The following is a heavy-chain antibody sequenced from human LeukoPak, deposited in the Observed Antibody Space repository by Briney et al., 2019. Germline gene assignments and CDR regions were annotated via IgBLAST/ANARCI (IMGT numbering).Heavy chain of an antibody. J-gene: IGHJ4*02. CDR2: IYYSGST. CDR3: ARGLYIVVVVAADY. V-gene: IGHV4-59*08. Sequence: SETLSLTCTVSGGSISSYYWSWIRQSPGKGLEWIGYIYYSGSTNYNPSLKSRVTISVDTSKNQFSLKLSSVTAADTAVYYCARGLYIVVVVAADYWGQGTLVTVSS. D-gene: IGHD2-15*01. CDR1: GGSISSYY.